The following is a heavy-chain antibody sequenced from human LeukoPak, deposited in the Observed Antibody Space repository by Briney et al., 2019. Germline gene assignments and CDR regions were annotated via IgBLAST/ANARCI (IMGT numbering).Heavy chain of an antibody. Sequence: GGSLRLSCATSGFTFSSNAMSWVRQAPGKGLEWVSGLSGSGGDTDYADSVKGRFTISRDNSRNTLYLQMNSLRSEDTAVYYCAKDAMATVTYFDYWGQGSLVTVSS. CDR1: GFTFSSNA. D-gene: IGHD4-17*01. J-gene: IGHJ4*02. V-gene: IGHV3-23*01. CDR2: LSGSGGDT. CDR3: AKDAMATVTYFDY.